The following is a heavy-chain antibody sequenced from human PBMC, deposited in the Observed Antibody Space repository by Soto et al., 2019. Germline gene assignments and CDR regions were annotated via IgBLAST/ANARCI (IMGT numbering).Heavy chain of an antibody. CDR1: GGTFSSYT. V-gene: IGHV1-69*02. J-gene: IGHJ6*02. Sequence: GASVKVSCKASGGTFSSYTISWVRQAPGQGLEWMGRIIPILGIANYAQKFQGRVTITADKSTSTAYMELSSLRSEDTAVYYCARGAYYYDSSVTSYYYYGMDVWGQGTTVNVSS. D-gene: IGHD3-22*01. CDR2: IIPILGIA. CDR3: ARGAYYYDSSVTSYYYYGMDV.